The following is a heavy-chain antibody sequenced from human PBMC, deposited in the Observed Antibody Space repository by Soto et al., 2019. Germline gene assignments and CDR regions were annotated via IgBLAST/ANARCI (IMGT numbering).Heavy chain of an antibody. CDR3: AKDQDNTDYYWIFDL. V-gene: IGHV3-23*01. CDR1: GFNFRKFA. D-gene: IGHD4-17*01. CDR2: MSERSGPP. Sequence: GGSLRLSCAASGFNFRKFAMSWVRQAPGKGLEWVSGMSERSGPPLYADSVKGRFTISRDNSKSTLYLEMNNLRPEDTAVYYCAKDQDNTDYYWIFDLWGRGTPVT. J-gene: IGHJ2*01.